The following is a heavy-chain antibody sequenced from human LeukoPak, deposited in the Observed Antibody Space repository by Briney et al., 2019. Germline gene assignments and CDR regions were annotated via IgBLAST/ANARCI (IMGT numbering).Heavy chain of an antibody. D-gene: IGHD6-13*01. CDR3: ARVAAAGTRAYYFDY. Sequence: SETLSLACTVSGGSISSYYWSWIRQPPGKGLEWIGYIYYSGSTNYNPSLKSRVTISVDTSKNQFSLKLSSVTAADTAVYYCARVAAAGTRAYYFDYWGQGTLVTVSS. J-gene: IGHJ4*02. CDR2: IYYSGST. CDR1: GGSISSYY. V-gene: IGHV4-59*01.